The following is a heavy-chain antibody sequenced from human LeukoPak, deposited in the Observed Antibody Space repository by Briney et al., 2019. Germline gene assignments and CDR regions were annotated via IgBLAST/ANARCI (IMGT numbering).Heavy chain of an antibody. D-gene: IGHD3-10*01. CDR1: GYTFTSYD. V-gene: IGHV1-8*01. CDR3: ARGVGIYYYMDV. Sequence: ASVKVSRKASGYTFTSYDINWVRQATGQGLEWMGWMNPNSGNTGYAQKFQGRVTMTRNTSISTAYMELSSLRSEDTAVYYCARGVGIYYYMDVWGKGTTVTVSS. J-gene: IGHJ6*03. CDR2: MNPNSGNT.